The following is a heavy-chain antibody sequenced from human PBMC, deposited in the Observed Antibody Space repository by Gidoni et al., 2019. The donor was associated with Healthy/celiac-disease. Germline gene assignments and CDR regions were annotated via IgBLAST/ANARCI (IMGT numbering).Heavy chain of an antibody. CDR3: VKAGGSGWYGYWFDP. Sequence: EVQLVESGGGLVQPGGSLRLSCSASGFTFSSYAMHWVRQAPGKGLGYVSAISSNGGSTYYAASVKGRFTISRDNSTNTLYLQMSSLRAEDTAVYYCVKAGGSGWYGYWFDPWGQGTLVTVSS. CDR2: ISSNGGST. D-gene: IGHD6-19*01. J-gene: IGHJ5*02. CDR1: GFTFSSYA. V-gene: IGHV3-64D*06.